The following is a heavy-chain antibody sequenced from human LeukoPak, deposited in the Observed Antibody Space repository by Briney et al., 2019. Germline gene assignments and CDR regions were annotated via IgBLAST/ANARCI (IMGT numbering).Heavy chain of an antibody. Sequence: VKVSCKASGYSFTGYYVHWVRQAPGQGLEWMGWIRGDSGGTNYAQDFRGRVTMTRDTSTTTAYMELSRLRSDDTAVYYCARGLTVSIGNDFPYYYYYMDVWGEGTPVTVS. CDR3: ARGLTVSIGNDFPYYYYYMDV. V-gene: IGHV1-2*02. D-gene: IGHD3-3*01. CDR1: GYSFTGYY. CDR2: IRGDSGGT. J-gene: IGHJ6*03.